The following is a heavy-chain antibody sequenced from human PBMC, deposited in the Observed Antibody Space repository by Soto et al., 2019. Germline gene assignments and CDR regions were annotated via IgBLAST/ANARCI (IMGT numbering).Heavy chain of an antibody. V-gene: IGHV5-51*01. J-gene: IGHJ4*02. CDR2: IYPGDSDA. D-gene: IGHD3-10*01. Sequence: GESLKISGNGSGYTFSKYWIGWVRQTPGKGLEWMGMIYPGDSDARYSPSFEGQVTFSVDKSINTAYLQWNSLKASDTAMYYCARQGGEYNTMSDYWGQGTLVTSPQ. CDR3: ARQGGEYNTMSDY. CDR1: GYTFSKYW.